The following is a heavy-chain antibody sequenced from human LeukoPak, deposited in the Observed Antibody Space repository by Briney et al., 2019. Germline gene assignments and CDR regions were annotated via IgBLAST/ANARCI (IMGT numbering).Heavy chain of an antibody. V-gene: IGHV4-59*08. Sequence: SETLSLTCTVSDGSISNYYWSWIRQPPGKGLKWIGYISSSGSTNYSPSLKSRVTISMDTSKNQFSLKLSSVTAADTAVYYCARVGQYGDYPDYWGQGTLVTVSS. CDR3: ARVGQYGDYPDY. CDR2: ISSSGST. J-gene: IGHJ4*02. CDR1: DGSISNYY. D-gene: IGHD4-17*01.